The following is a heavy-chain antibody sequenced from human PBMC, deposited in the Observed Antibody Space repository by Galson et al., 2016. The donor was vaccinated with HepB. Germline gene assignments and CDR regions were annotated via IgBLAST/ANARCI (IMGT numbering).Heavy chain of an antibody. V-gene: IGHV1-18*01. CDR3: ARTWSRSTTGAHRSRSYYFDN. D-gene: IGHD1-26*01. J-gene: IGHJ4*02. Sequence: SVKVSCKASGYSFTGYGISWVRQAPGQGLEWVGWISTYIRSTKYAQKLQGRVIMTTDTSTSTAYMELRGLRSDDTAIYYCARTWSRSTTGAHRSRSYYFDNWGQGTRITVTS. CDR2: ISTYIRST. CDR1: GYSFTGYG.